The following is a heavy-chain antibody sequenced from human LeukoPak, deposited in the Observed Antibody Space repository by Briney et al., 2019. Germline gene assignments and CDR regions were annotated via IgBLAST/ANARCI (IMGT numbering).Heavy chain of an antibody. CDR2: VSPGGYT. D-gene: IGHD2-21*01. J-gene: IGHJ5*02. V-gene: IGHV4-34*01. CDR3: ARIRCGRGQARCYNH. Sequence: SETLSLTCAVSGVSVSGYYWSWIRQSPEKGLEWIGEVSPGGYTTYNPSLRSRVIISEDTTENQLSLNVISVTAADSALYYCARIRCGRGQARCYNHWAQGSLVTVSS. CDR1: GVSVSGYY.